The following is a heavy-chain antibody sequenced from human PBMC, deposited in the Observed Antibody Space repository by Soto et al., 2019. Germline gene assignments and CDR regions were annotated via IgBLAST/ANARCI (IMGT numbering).Heavy chain of an antibody. D-gene: IGHD3-10*01. J-gene: IGHJ4*02. Sequence: QVQLVESGGGVVQPGRSLRLSCAASGFTFSSYGMHWVRQAPGKGLEWVAVIWYDGSNKYYADSVKGRFTISRDNSKNTLYLQMNSLRAEDTAVYYCARDMGSSGTLLPNDYWGQGTLVTVSS. CDR3: ARDMGSSGTLLPNDY. CDR2: IWYDGSNK. V-gene: IGHV3-33*01. CDR1: GFTFSSYG.